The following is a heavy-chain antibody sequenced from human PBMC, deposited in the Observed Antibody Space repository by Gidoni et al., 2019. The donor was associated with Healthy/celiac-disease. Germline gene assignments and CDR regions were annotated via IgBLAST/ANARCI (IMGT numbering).Heavy chain of an antibody. Sequence: QVQLVEYGGGVVQPGRSLSLSCAASGFTFSSYGMHWVRQAPGKGLEWVAVISYDGSNKYYADSVKGRFTISRDNSKNTLYLQMNSLRAEDTAVYYCAAVLRFSGGGMDVWGQGTTVTVSS. CDR2: ISYDGSNK. V-gene: IGHV3-30*03. J-gene: IGHJ6*02. D-gene: IGHD3-3*01. CDR3: AAVLRFSGGGMDV. CDR1: GFTFSSYG.